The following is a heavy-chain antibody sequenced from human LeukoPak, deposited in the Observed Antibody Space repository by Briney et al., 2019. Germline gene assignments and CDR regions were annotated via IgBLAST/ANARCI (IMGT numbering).Heavy chain of an antibody. V-gene: IGHV3-23*01. Sequence: GGSLRLSCAASGFTFSSNAMTRVRQAPGRGLEWVSAISGSGGSTYYADSVKGRFTISRDNSKNTLYLQMNSLRAEDTAVYYCAKDRGDSSGWYQGVFDYWGQGTLVIVSS. CDR3: AKDRGDSSGWYQGVFDY. CDR2: ISGSGGST. CDR1: GFTFSSNA. J-gene: IGHJ4*02. D-gene: IGHD6-19*01.